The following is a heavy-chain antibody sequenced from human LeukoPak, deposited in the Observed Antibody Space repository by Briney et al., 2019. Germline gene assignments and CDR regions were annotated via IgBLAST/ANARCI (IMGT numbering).Heavy chain of an antibody. CDR2: IKQDGSET. Sequence: GGSLRLSCAASGFTFNNYWMGWVRQAPGKGLEWVANIKQDGSETYYLDSVKGRFTISRDNAKNSLYLQMNSLRAEDTAVYYCARDLGDYGDYGGDYWGQGTLVTVSS. V-gene: IGHV3-7*01. CDR3: ARDLGDYGDYGGDY. CDR1: GFTFNNYW. D-gene: IGHD4-17*01. J-gene: IGHJ4*02.